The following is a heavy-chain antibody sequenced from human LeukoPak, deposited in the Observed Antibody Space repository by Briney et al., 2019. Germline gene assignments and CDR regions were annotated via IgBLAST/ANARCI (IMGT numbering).Heavy chain of an antibody. CDR3: AKDRQSRNNVWDPFDI. V-gene: IGHV3-23*01. D-gene: IGHD3-16*01. CDR1: GFTFSSYA. CDR2: IGGHETDT. J-gene: IGHJ3*02. Sequence: PGGSLRLSCAASGFTFSSYAMSWVRQAPGKGLEWVSGIGGHETDTHYADSVRGRFTISRDNSKSTLYLQMNSLRAEDTAAYYCAKDRQSRNNVWDPFDIWGQGTMVTVSS.